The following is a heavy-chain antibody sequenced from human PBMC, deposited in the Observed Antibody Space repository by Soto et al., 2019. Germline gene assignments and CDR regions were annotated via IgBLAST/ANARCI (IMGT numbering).Heavy chain of an antibody. CDR2: IYYSGST. J-gene: IGHJ4*02. CDR1: GGSISTYY. D-gene: IGHD3-9*01. Sequence: PSETLSLTCTVSGGSISTYYWSWIRQPPGKGLDWIGYIYYSGSTDYNPSLKSRVTISVDTSKNQFSLNLSSVTAADTAVYYCARHPGYYDILTGYTTYYFDYWGQGTLVTVSS. V-gene: IGHV4-59*08. CDR3: ARHPGYYDILTGYTTYYFDY.